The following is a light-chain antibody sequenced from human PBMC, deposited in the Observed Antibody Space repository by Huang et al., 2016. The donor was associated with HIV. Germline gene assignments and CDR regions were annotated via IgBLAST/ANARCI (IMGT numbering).Light chain of an antibody. Sequence: EIVMTQSPATLSVSPGERATLSCRASQSVSSNLAWYQQKPGQAPRLRIYGGSTRATGIPARCSGSGSGTEFTLTISSLQSEDFAVYYCQQYNNWPPATFGPGTKVDIK. J-gene: IGKJ3*01. CDR2: GGS. CDR1: QSVSSN. CDR3: QQYNNWPPAT. V-gene: IGKV3-15*01.